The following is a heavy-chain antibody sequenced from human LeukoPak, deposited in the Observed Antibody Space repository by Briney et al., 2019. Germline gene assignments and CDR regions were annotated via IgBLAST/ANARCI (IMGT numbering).Heavy chain of an antibody. V-gene: IGHV1-18*01. CDR2: ISGYNGNA. Sequence: ASVKVSCKASGYTFTAYGISWVRQAPGQGLEWMGWISGYNGNANYAQKVQGRVTMTRDTSISTAYMELSRLRSDDTAVYYCTRDEDYDGDFWGQGTLVTVSS. CDR1: GYTFTAYG. CDR3: TRDEDYDGDF. D-gene: IGHD3-22*01. J-gene: IGHJ4*02.